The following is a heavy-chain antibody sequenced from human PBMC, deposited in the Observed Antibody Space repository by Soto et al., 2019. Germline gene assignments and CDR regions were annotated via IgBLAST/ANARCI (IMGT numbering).Heavy chain of an antibody. CDR2: ISSSGSTI. CDR3: ARAPDVDTAMVNSNWFDP. CDR1: GFTFSSYE. D-gene: IGHD5-18*01. J-gene: IGHJ5*02. Sequence: EVQLVESGGGLVQPGGSLRLSCAASGFTFSSYEMNWVRQAPGKGLEWVSYISSSGSTIYYADSVKGRFTISRDNAKNSLYLQMNRLRAEDTAVYYCARAPDVDTAMVNSNWFDPWGQGTLVTVSS. V-gene: IGHV3-48*03.